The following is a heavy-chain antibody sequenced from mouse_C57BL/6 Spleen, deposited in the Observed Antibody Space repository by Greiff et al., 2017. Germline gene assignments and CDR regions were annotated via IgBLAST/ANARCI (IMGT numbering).Heavy chain of an antibody. D-gene: IGHD1-1*01. J-gene: IGHJ4*01. Sequence: QVQLQQPGAELVKPGASVKMSCKASGYTFTSYWITWVKQRPGQGLEWIRDIYPGSGSTNYNEKFKSKATLTVDTSSSTAYMQLSSLTSEDSAVYYCARDSYYGSSYHYAMDYWGQGTSVTVSS. CDR2: IYPGSGST. V-gene: IGHV1-55*01. CDR1: GYTFTSYW. CDR3: ARDSYYGSSYHYAMDY.